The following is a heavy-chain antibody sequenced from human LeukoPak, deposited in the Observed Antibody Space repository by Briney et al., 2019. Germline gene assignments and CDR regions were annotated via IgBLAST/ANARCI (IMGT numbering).Heavy chain of an antibody. Sequence: SGGSLRLSCAASGFTFSTYHMTWVRQAPGKGLEWVANIKQDGSKTYYVDSVKGRFTISRDNAKNSLYLQMNSLRAEDTAVYYCARDPGPSIPAWGAFDIWGQGTMVTVSS. V-gene: IGHV3-7*01. CDR3: ARDPGPSIPAWGAFDI. J-gene: IGHJ3*02. D-gene: IGHD6-6*01. CDR2: IKQDGSKT. CDR1: GFTFSTYH.